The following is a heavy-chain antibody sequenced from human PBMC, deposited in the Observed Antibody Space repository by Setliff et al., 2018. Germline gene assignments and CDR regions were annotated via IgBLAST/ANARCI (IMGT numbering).Heavy chain of an antibody. Sequence: PSETLSLTCTVSGGSISSSNWWTWVRQPPGKGLEWIGQIYTSWSTNYNPSLKSRVTISLDTSKNQFSLSLTSVTAEDTAVYYCARMSGFQYIDVWDKGTTVTVSS. CDR3: ARMSGFQYIDV. CDR1: GGSISSSNW. D-gene: IGHD3-3*01. V-gene: IGHV4-4*02. J-gene: IGHJ6*03. CDR2: IYTSWST.